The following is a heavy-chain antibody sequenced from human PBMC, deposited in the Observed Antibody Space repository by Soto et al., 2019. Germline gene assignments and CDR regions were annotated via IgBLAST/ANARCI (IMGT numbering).Heavy chain of an antibody. CDR1: GFIFKSYA. D-gene: IGHD2-8*02. CDR3: AKAGLVTGVFVD. J-gene: IGHJ4*02. Sequence: EVQLLESGGGLAQPGGSLRLSCVASGFIFKSYAMSWVRQAPGKGLEWVATISASGANTYYADSVRGRFTISRDNSNNALYLQMSSLSADDTAVYYCAKAGLVTGVFVDWGQGALVSVSS. V-gene: IGHV3-23*01. CDR2: ISASGANT.